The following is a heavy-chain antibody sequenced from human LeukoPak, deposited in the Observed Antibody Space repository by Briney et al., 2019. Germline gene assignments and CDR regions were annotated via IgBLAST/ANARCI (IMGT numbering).Heavy chain of an antibody. CDR1: GFTSSTYA. Sequence: PGGSLRLSCAASGFTSSTYAMSWVRQAPGKGLEWVSAISGSGSSTYYADSVKGRFTISRDNSKNTLYLQMNSLRAEDTAVYYCAKPHVGVPNYGMDVWGQGTTVTVSS. D-gene: IGHD3-3*01. CDR2: ISGSGSST. V-gene: IGHV3-23*01. CDR3: AKPHVGVPNYGMDV. J-gene: IGHJ6*02.